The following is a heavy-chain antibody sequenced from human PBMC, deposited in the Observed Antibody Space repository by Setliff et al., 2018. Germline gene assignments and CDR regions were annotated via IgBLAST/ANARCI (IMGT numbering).Heavy chain of an antibody. V-gene: IGHV1-8*02. D-gene: IGHD1-26*01. CDR2: LNPNGGHT. J-gene: IGHJ6*03. CDR1: GYTFSNYD. CDR3: ARGPPPPSVHYYMDV. Sequence: ASVKVSCKASGYTFSNYDINWVRQTTGQGLELMGWLNPNGGHTAYAQKFQGRITMTMNSSITTAYMELSRLTSDDTAVYYCARGPPPPSVHYYMDVWGKGTTVTVSS.